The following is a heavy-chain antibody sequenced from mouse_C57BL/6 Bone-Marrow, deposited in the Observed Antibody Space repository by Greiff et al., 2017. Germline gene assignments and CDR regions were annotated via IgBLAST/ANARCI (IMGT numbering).Heavy chain of an antibody. V-gene: IGHV1-5*01. Sequence: VQLKESGTVLARPGASVKMSCKTSGYTFTSYWMHWVKQRPGQGLEWIGAIYPGNSDTSYNQKFKGKAKLTAVTSASTAYMELSSLTNEDSAVYYCRGCYDYGYWYFDVWGTGTTVTVSS. CDR1: GYTFTSYW. D-gene: IGHD2-4*01. CDR3: RGCYDYGYWYFDV. J-gene: IGHJ1*03. CDR2: IYPGNSDT.